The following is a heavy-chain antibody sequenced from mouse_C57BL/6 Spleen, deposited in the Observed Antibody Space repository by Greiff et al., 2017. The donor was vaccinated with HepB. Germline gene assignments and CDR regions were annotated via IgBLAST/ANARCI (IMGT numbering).Heavy chain of an antibody. Sequence: QVQLKESGAELARPGASVKLSCKASGYTFTSYGISWVKQRTGQGLEWIGEIYPRSGNTYYNEKFKGKATLTADKSSSTAYMELRSLTSEDSAVYFCAREGDYDEEDYWGQGTTLTVSS. V-gene: IGHV1-81*01. D-gene: IGHD2-3*01. CDR1: GYTFTSYG. J-gene: IGHJ2*01. CDR3: AREGDYDEEDY. CDR2: IYPRSGNT.